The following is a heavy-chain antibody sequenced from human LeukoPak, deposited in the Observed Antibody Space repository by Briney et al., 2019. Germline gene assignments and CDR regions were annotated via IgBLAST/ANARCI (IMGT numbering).Heavy chain of an antibody. J-gene: IGHJ5*02. CDR2: ISAYNGNT. Sequence: ASVKVSRKASGYTFTSYGISLVRQAPGQGLEWMGWISAYNGNTNYAQKLQGRVTMTTDTSTSTAYMELRSLRSDDTAVYYCARVEQQLVGDLNWFDPWGQGTLVTVSS. V-gene: IGHV1-18*01. CDR1: GYTFTSYG. D-gene: IGHD6-13*01. CDR3: ARVEQQLVGDLNWFDP.